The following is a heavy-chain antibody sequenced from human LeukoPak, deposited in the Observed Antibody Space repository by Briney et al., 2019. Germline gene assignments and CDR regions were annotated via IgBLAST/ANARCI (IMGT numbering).Heavy chain of an antibody. CDR3: AREVYGSGSYYNWFDP. V-gene: IGHV4-39*07. CDR1: GGSISRSSYY. Sequence: SETLSLTCTVSGGSISRSSYYWGWIRQPPGKGLEWIGSMYYSGSTFYNPSLKSRVTILVDTSKNQFSLKLSSVTAADTAVYYCAREVYGSGSYYNWFDPWGQGTLVTVSS. D-gene: IGHD3-10*01. CDR2: MYYSGST. J-gene: IGHJ5*02.